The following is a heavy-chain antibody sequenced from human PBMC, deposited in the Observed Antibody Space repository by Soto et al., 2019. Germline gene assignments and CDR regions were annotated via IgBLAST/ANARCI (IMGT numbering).Heavy chain of an antibody. CDR2: ISAYNGDT. Sequence: QVQLVQSGAEVKKPGASVKVSCKTSGYTFTRYSISWVRQAPGQGLEWMGWISAYNGDTNYAQKLQGRVTMTTDTXMSTAYMELRSLRSDDTAMYYCARDHAGSGWFRFDYWGQGTLVTVSS. CDR3: ARDHAGSGWFRFDY. J-gene: IGHJ4*02. V-gene: IGHV1-18*01. D-gene: IGHD6-19*01. CDR1: GYTFTRYS.